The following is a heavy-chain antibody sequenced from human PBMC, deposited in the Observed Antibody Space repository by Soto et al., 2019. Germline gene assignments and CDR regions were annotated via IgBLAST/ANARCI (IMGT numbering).Heavy chain of an antibody. V-gene: IGHV1-18*01. Sequence: ASVKVACKASGYTFTSYGISWVRQAPGQGLEWMGWISAYNGNTNYAQKLQGRVTMTTDTSTSTAYMERRSLRSDDTAVYYCARDLIVATTEREIKYYYYYYGMDVWGQGTTVTVS. CDR3: ARDLIVATTEREIKYYYYYYGMDV. CDR2: ISAYNGNT. CDR1: GYTFTSYG. D-gene: IGHD5-12*01. J-gene: IGHJ6*02.